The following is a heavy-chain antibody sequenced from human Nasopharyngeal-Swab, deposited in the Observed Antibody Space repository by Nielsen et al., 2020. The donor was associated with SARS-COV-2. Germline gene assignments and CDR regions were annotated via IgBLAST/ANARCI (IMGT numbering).Heavy chain of an antibody. CDR2: ISWNSGSI. Sequence: SLKISCAASGSTFDDYAMHWVRQAPGKGLEWVSGISWNSGSIGYADSVKGRFTISRDNAKNSLYLQMNSLRAEDTALYYCAKRQYYYDSSGYSGGAFDIWGQGTMVTVSS. CDR1: GSTFDDYA. D-gene: IGHD3-22*01. V-gene: IGHV3-9*01. J-gene: IGHJ3*02. CDR3: AKRQYYYDSSGYSGGAFDI.